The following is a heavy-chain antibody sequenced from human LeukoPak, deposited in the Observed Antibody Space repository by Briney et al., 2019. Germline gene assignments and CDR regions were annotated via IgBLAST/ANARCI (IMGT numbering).Heavy chain of an antibody. CDR3: ARLTYYDFWSGYNYAFDI. V-gene: IGHV1-18*01. D-gene: IGHD3-3*01. Sequence: ASVKVSCKASGYTFTSYGISWVRQAPGQGLEWMGWISAYNGNTNYAQKLQGRVTMTTDTSTSTAYMELRSLRSDDTAVYYCARLTYYDFWSGYNYAFDIWGQGTMVTVSS. CDR1: GYTFTSYG. J-gene: IGHJ3*02. CDR2: ISAYNGNT.